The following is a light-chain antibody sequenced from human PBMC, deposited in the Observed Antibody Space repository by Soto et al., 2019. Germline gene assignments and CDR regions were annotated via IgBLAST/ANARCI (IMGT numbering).Light chain of an antibody. V-gene: IGKV1-5*03. CDR3: QQYDSYPIT. CDR1: QSISSW. J-gene: IGKJ5*01. Sequence: DTQMTQSPSTLSASVGDTVTITCRASQSISSWLAWYLQKPGKAPKLLIYRASTLETGVPSRFSGSGSGTEFTLTISSLQPDDFATYYCQQYDSYPITFGQGTRLEIK. CDR2: RAS.